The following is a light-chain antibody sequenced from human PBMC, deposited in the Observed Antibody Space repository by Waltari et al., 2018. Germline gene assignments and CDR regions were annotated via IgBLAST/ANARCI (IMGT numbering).Light chain of an antibody. CDR1: QSVASPY. CDR3: QQYGGSPNT. Sequence: EIALTKSPDTLSSPSRKSTTLACRASQSVASPYLAWYQQKPGQSPRLLIYGATSRATGIPDRFSGSGSGTDFTLTITRLEPEDFAVYYCQQYGGSPNTFGQGTKLEI. CDR2: GAT. J-gene: IGKJ2*01. V-gene: IGKV3-20*01.